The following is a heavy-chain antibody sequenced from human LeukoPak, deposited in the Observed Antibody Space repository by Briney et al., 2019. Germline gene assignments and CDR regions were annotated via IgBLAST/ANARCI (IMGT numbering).Heavy chain of an antibody. CDR3: ARGRGLSGSYYDDY. V-gene: IGHV1-8*01. J-gene: IGHJ4*02. CDR2: MNPASSTT. CDR1: VYTFTSYD. Sequence: GASVKVSCKASVYTFTSYDVNWVRQATGQGLEWMGWMNPASSTTGYAQKFQGRVTMTRNTSIGTAYMELNSLRSQDTAVYYCARGRGLSGSYYDDYWGQGTLVTVSS. D-gene: IGHD1-26*01.